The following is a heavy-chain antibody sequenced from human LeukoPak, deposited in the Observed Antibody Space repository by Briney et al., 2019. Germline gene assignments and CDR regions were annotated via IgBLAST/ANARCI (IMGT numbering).Heavy chain of an antibody. CDR1: GGPFNYY. Sequence: PSETLSLTCAVYGGPFNYYWSWIRQTPGKGLEWIGEINDTGTTKYNPSLKSRVSISVDTSKNQFSLRLSSVTAADTAIYYCAKSLYCGDDCFWGPGTMVTVSS. CDR3: AKSLYCGDDCF. CDR2: INDTGTT. V-gene: IGHV4-34*01. J-gene: IGHJ3*01. D-gene: IGHD2-21*02.